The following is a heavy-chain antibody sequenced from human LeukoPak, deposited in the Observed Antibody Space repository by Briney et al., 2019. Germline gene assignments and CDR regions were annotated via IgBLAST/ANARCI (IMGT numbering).Heavy chain of an antibody. CDR2: IWYDASNK. CDR3: AKDVAAAGTFRAFDY. D-gene: IGHD6-13*01. J-gene: IGHJ4*02. Sequence: GGSLRLSCAASGFTFSSFGMHWVRQAPGKGLEWVAVIWYDASNKYYVDSVKGRFTISRDNSKNTLYLQVNSLRAEDSAIYYCAKDVAAAGTFRAFDYWGQGTLVTVSS. V-gene: IGHV3-33*06. CDR1: GFTFSSFG.